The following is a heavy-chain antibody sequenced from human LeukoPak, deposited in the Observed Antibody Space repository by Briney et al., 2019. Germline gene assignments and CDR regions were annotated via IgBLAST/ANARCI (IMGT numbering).Heavy chain of an antibody. V-gene: IGHV4-39*01. CDR1: GGYISSSNYY. D-gene: IGHD1-26*01. Sequence: SETLSLTCTVSGGYISSSNYYWGWIRQPPGKGLEWIGSIYYSGSTYYNPSLKSRVTISADTSKNQFSLKLSSVTAADTAVYYCARVSGSSRNDYWGPGALVTVSS. J-gene: IGHJ4*02. CDR3: ARVSGSSRNDY. CDR2: IYYSGST.